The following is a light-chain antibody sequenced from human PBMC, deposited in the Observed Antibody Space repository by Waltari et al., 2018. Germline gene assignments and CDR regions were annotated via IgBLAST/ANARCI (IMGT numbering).Light chain of an antibody. CDR2: EVD. V-gene: IGLV2-8*01. J-gene: IGLJ1*01. CDR3: TSYGGTNNFL. Sequence: QSALTQPPSATGSPGQPVTISCTGGRCDVGAYRYVSWYQQHPGRAPKVIMCEVDKRPSGVPDRFSGSKSGTTASLTISGLKLEDEADYYCTSYGGTNNFLFGSGTKVTV. CDR1: RCDVGAYRY.